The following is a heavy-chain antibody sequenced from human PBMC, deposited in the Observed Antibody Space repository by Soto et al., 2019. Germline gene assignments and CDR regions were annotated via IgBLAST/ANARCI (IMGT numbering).Heavy chain of an antibody. V-gene: IGHV1-46*01. J-gene: IGHJ4*02. CDR3: ARERLWWPKKGDFDY. D-gene: IGHD2-21*01. CDR2: INPSGGST. CDR1: GYTFTSYY. Sequence: GASVKVSCKASGYTFTSYYMHWVRQAPGQGLEWMGIINPSGGSTSYAQKFQGRVTMTRDTSTSTVYMELSSLRSEDTAVYYCARERLWWPKKGDFDYWGQGTLVTVSS.